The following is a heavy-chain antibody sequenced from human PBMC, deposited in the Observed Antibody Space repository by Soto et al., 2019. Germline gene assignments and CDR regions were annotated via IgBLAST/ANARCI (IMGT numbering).Heavy chain of an antibody. CDR3: ARVPGSSWYLNNLVFDY. V-gene: IGHV3-48*01. J-gene: IGHJ4*02. CDR2: ISSSSSTI. CDR1: GFTFSSYS. D-gene: IGHD6-13*01. Sequence: GGSLRLSCAASGFTFSSYSMNWVRQAPGKGLEWVSYISSSSSTIYYADSVKGRFTISRDNAKNSLYLQMNSLRAEDTAVYYCARVPGSSWYLNNLVFDYWGQGTLVTVSS.